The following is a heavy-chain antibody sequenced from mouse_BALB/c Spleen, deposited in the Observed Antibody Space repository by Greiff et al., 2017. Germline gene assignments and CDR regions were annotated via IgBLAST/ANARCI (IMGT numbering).Heavy chain of an antibody. D-gene: IGHD1-2*01. Sequence: QVQLQQSGAELVRPGSSVKISCKASGYVFSSYWMNWVKQRPGQGLEWIGQIYPGDGDTNYNGKFKGKATLTADKSSSTAYMQLSSLTSEDSAVYFCARCSLLRPHYYAMDYWGQGTSVTVSS. CDR2: IYPGDGDT. CDR1: GYVFSSYW. J-gene: IGHJ4*01. CDR3: ARCSLLRPHYYAMDY. V-gene: IGHV1-80*01.